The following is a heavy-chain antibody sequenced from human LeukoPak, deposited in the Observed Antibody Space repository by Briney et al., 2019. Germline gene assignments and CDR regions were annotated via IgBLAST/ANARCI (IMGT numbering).Heavy chain of an antibody. CDR2: IYYSGST. J-gene: IGHJ4*02. D-gene: IGHD3-9*01. CDR1: GGSISSGGYY. V-gene: IGHV4-31*03. Sequence: SETLSLTCTVSGGSISSGGYYWSWIRQHPGKGLEWIGYIYYSGSTYYNPSLKSRVTISVDTSKNQFSLKLSSVTAAGTAVYYCARDLTGPSDYWGQGTLVTVSS. CDR3: ARDLTGPSDY.